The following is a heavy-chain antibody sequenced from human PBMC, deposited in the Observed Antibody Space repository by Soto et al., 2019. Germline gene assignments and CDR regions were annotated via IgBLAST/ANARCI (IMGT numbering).Heavy chain of an antibody. Sequence: SETLSLTCTAYGESFNGYYWSWIRQPPGKGLEWIGEIHHSGSTNYNPSLKSRVTFSIDTSKRQFSLKLSSVTAADTAVYYCARVGPYCGGDCYSPPPWGQGTLVTVSS. J-gene: IGHJ5*02. D-gene: IGHD2-21*02. V-gene: IGHV4-34*01. CDR3: ARVGPYCGGDCYSPPP. CDR1: GESFNGYY. CDR2: IHHSGST.